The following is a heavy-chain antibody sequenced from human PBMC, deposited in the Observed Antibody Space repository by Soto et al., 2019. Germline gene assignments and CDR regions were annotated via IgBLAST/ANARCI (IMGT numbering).Heavy chain of an antibody. D-gene: IGHD2-2*03. CDR2: IYYSGST. J-gene: IGHJ3*01. CDR1: GDSITSYY. V-gene: IGHV4-59*01. Sequence: SXTLSLTCTVSGDSITSYYCSWIPQPPGKALEWIGYIYYSGSTDNNPSLKSRVTISLDPAKKQFSLKLKSVTAADTAVYYCARDLGIGSGPFDAWGQGTMVTVSS. CDR3: ARDLGIGSGPFDA.